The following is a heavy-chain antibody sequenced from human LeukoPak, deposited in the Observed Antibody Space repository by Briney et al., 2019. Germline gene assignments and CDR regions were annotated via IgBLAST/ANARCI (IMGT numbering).Heavy chain of an antibody. CDR1: GYTFTSYG. V-gene: IGHV1-18*01. J-gene: IGHJ6*02. CDR2: ISAYNGNT. Sequence: ASVKVSCKASGYTFTSYGTSWVRQAPGQGLEWMGWISAYNGNTNYAQKLQGRVTMTTDTSTSTAYMELRSLRSDDTAVYYCARDLGYCSGGSCYFSYYYGMDVWGQGTTVTVSS. CDR3: ARDLGYCSGGSCYFSYYYGMDV. D-gene: IGHD2-15*01.